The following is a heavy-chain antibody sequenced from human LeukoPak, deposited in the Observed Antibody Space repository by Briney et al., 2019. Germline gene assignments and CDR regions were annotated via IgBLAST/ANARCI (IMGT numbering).Heavy chain of an antibody. Sequence: EASVKVSCKASGYTFTSYDINWVRQATGQGLEWMGWMNPNSGNTGYAQKFQGRVTMTRNTSISTAYMELSSLRSEDTAVYCCARSSASGYFAWFLRLRTKYYYYYYMAVLGKGTTVTVSS. CDR3: ARSSASGYFAWFLRLRTKYYYYYYMAV. CDR2: MNPNSGNT. V-gene: IGHV1-8*01. CDR1: GYTFTSYD. D-gene: IGHD3-9*01. J-gene: IGHJ6*03.